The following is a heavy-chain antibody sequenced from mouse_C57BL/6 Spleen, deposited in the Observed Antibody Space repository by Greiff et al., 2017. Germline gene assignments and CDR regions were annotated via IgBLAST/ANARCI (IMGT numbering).Heavy chain of an antibody. CDR2: IDPETGGT. CDR3: TRPITTVVGDAMDY. V-gene: IGHV1-15*01. CDR1: GYTFTDYE. J-gene: IGHJ4*01. Sequence: VKVVESGAELVRPGASVTLSCKASGYTFTDYEMHWVKQTPVHGLEWIGAIDPETGGTAYNQKFKGKAILTADKSSSTAYMELRSLTSEDSAVYYCTRPITTVVGDAMDYWGQGTSVTVSS. D-gene: IGHD1-1*01.